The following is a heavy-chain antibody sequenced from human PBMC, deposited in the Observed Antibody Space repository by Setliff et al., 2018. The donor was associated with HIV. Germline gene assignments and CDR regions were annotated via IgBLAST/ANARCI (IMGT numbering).Heavy chain of an antibody. D-gene: IGHD2-15*01. V-gene: IGHV4-39*01. CDR3: ARVVDADYLDC. CDR1: GGSIRSSSSY. CDR2: IYYSGST. Sequence: SETLSLTCTVSGGSIRSSSSYWGWIRQPPGKGLEWIGIIYYSGSTYYKPSLKSRVTISVDTSKDQFSLKLNSVTAADTAMYYCARVVDADYLDCWGQGTPVTVSS. J-gene: IGHJ4*02.